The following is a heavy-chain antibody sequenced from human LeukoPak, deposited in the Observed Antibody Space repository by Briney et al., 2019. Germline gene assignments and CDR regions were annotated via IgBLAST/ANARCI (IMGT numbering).Heavy chain of an antibody. J-gene: IGHJ1*01. D-gene: IGHD4-17*01. CDR3: AKEIYGDSTGGRFQH. Sequence: GGSLRLSCAASGFTFDDYAMHWVRQAPGKGLEWVAFIWYDGSNQDYADSVKGRFTISRDNAKNSLYLQMNSLRAEDTAVYYCAKEIYGDSTGGRFQHWGQGTLVTVSS. CDR2: IWYDGSNQ. V-gene: IGHV3-33*03. CDR1: GFTFDDYA.